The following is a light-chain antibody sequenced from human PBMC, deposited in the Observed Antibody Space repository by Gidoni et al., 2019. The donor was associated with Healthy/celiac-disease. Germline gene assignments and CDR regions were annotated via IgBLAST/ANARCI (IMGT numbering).Light chain of an antibody. CDR1: PSISSW. J-gene: IGKJ1*01. CDR2: DAS. CDR3: QQYNSYSWT. Sequence: DIQMTQSTSTLSASVGDRVTITCRASPSISSWLAWYQQKPGKAPKPLSYDASSLESGVPSRFSGSGSGTEFTLTISSLQPDDFATYYCQQYNSYSWTFGQGTKVEIK. V-gene: IGKV1-5*01.